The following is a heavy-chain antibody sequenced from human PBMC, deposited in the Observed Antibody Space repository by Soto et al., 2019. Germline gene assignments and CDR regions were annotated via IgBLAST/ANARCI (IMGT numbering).Heavy chain of an antibody. CDR3: ARDRVAGSGSYYFDY. Sequence: SETLSLTCSVSGGSISSSIYFWSWIRQPPGKGLEWIGYIYYSGSTNYNPSLKSRVTISVDTSKNQFSLKLSSVTAADTAVYYCARDRVAGSGSYYFDYWGQGTLVTVSS. J-gene: IGHJ4*02. CDR2: IYYSGST. CDR1: GGSISSSIYF. D-gene: IGHD3-10*01. V-gene: IGHV4-61*01.